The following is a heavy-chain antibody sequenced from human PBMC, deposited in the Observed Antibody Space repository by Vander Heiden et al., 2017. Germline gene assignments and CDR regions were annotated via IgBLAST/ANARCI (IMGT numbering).Heavy chain of an antibody. D-gene: IGHD2-8*02. Sequence: KKPGSSVKVSCKASGGTFSSYAISWVRQAPGQELEWMGGIIPIFGAPNYAQKFQGRVTITADESTSTAYMELSSLRSEDTAVDYCARGRGGGMSTISTGGGFDLWCRGTLVTVSS. J-gene: IGHJ2*01. CDR1: GGTFSSYA. CDR3: ARGRGGGMSTISTGGGFDL. V-gene: IGHV1-69*01. CDR2: IIPIFGAP.